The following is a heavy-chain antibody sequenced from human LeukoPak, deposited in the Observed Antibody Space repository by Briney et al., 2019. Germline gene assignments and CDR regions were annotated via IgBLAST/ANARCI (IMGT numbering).Heavy chain of an antibody. CDR3: ARHSCTNGVCYSPSYYSLDV. V-gene: IGHV4-4*02. CDR2: IYHSGST. CDR1: GGSISSSNW. D-gene: IGHD2-8*01. Sequence: SETLSLTCAVSGGSISSSNWWSWVRQPPGKGLEWIGEIYHSGSTNYNPSLKSRVTISVDKSKNQFSLKLNSVTASDTAVYYCARHSCTNGVCYSPSYYSLDVWGQGTTVSVSS. J-gene: IGHJ6*02.